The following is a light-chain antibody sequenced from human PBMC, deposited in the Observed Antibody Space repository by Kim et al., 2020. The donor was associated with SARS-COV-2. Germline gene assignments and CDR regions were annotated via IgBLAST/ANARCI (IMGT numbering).Light chain of an antibody. CDR2: AAS. CDR1: QNINSH. Sequence: DIQMTQSPSSLSASVGDRVTITCRTSQNINSHLNWYHQKPGRAPKLLIYAASTLQGGVPSRFSGGGSETDFTLTISSLQPEDFATYLCQQTYISPFTFGPGTKVDIK. CDR3: QQTYISPFT. J-gene: IGKJ3*01. V-gene: IGKV1-39*01.